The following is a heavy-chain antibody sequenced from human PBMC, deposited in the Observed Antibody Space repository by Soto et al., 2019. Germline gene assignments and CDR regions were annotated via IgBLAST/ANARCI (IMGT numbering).Heavy chain of an antibody. CDR3: ARRLYYYGSGSYRFFDY. CDR1: GGSFSGYY. D-gene: IGHD3-10*01. CDR2: INHSGST. V-gene: IGHV4-34*01. Sequence: PSETLSLTCAVYGGSFSGYYWSWIRQPPGKGLEWIGEINHSGSTNYNPSLKSRVTISVDTSKNQFSLKLSSVTAADTAVYYCARRLYYYGSGSYRFFDYWGQGTLVTVSS. J-gene: IGHJ4*02.